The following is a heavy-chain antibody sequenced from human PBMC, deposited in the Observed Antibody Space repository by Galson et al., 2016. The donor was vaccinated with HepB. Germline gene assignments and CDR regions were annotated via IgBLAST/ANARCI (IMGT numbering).Heavy chain of an antibody. Sequence: SVKVSCKASGYTFDSYGISWVRQAPGQGLEWMGWMSTYNGNTNYAQKFQGRVTMTADTSTSTAYMQLRSLRSDDTAVYYCARWKYFRGALCYAWFDPWGQGTLVTVSS. CDR2: MSTYNGNT. CDR1: GYTFDSYG. V-gene: IGHV1-18*01. D-gene: IGHD3-16*01. CDR3: ARWKYFRGALCYAWFDP. J-gene: IGHJ5*02.